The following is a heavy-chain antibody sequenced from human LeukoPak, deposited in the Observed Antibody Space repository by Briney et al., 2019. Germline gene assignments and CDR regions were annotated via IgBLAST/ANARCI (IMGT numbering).Heavy chain of an antibody. J-gene: IGHJ4*02. CDR1: GFTFSSYA. Sequence: GGSLRLSCAASGFTFSSYAMSWVRQAPGKGLEWVSVIYSGGSTYYADSVKGRFTISRDNAKNSLYLQMNSLRAEDTAVYYCAREVGGYSYGFGIDYWGQGTLVTVSS. D-gene: IGHD5-18*01. CDR2: IYSGGST. CDR3: AREVGGYSYGFGIDY. V-gene: IGHV3-66*01.